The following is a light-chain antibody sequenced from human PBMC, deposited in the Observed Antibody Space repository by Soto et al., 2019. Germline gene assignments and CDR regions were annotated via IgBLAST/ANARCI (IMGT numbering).Light chain of an antibody. CDR1: QSLLYTSNNKNY. J-gene: IGKJ1*01. Sequence: IVMTQSPDSLAVSLGERATINCKSSQSLLYTSNNKNYLAWFQQKPGQPPRLLIYWASTRESGVPDRFSGSGSGTDFTLTISSLQSEDVAVYYCQQYYGTPLTFGQGTKVDIK. CDR2: WAS. V-gene: IGKV4-1*01. CDR3: QQYYGTPLT.